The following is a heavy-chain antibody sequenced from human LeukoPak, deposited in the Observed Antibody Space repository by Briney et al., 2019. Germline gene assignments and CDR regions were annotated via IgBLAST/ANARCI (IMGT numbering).Heavy chain of an antibody. CDR3: ARDDSSGYSSHDAFDI. Sequence: PGGSLRLSCAASGFTFSSYSMNWVRQAPGKGLEWVSSISSSSSYIYYADSVKGRFTISRDNAKNSLYLQMNSLRAEDTAVHYCARDDSSGYSSHDAFDIWGQGTMVTVSS. CDR1: GFTFSSYS. V-gene: IGHV3-21*01. J-gene: IGHJ3*02. CDR2: ISSSSSYI. D-gene: IGHD3-22*01.